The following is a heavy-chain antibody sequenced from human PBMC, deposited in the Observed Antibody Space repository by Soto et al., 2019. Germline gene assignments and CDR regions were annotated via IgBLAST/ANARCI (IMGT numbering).Heavy chain of an antibody. J-gene: IGHJ4*02. CDR2: INTYNDNT. V-gene: IGHV1-18*01. D-gene: IGHD2-2*01. Sequence: GASVKLSCTASGYTFTKYGISWVRQAPGQGLEWMGWINTYNDNTKYAQSLQGRVTMTTETSTSTAYMELRSLRSDDTAVYYCAREYCDTTSCYGVDYWGQGTLVTVS. CDR1: GYTFTKYG. CDR3: AREYCDTTSCYGVDY.